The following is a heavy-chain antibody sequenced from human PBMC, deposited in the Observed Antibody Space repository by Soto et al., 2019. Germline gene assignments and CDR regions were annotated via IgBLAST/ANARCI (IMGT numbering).Heavy chain of an antibody. CDR1: GYTFTSYA. V-gene: IGHV1-3*01. J-gene: IGHJ4*02. Sequence: GASVKVSCKASGYTFTSYAMHWVRQAPGQRLEWMGWINAGNGNTKYSQKFQGRVTITRDTSASTAYMELSSLRSEDTAVYYCANEPLGYCSGGSCYPHRYYFDYWGQGTLVTVSS. CDR3: ANEPLGYCSGGSCYPHRYYFDY. D-gene: IGHD2-15*01. CDR2: INAGNGNT.